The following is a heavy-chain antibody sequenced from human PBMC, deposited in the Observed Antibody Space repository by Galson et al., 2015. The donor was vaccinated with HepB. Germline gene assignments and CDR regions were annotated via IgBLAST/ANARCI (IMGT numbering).Heavy chain of an antibody. J-gene: IGHJ4*02. V-gene: IGHV3-48*01. CDR3: ARDDPLAAAGTIDY. CDR2: ISSSSSTI. CDR1: GFTFSSYS. Sequence: SLRLSCAASGFTFSSYSMNWVRQAPGKGLEWVSYISSSSSTIYYADSVKGRFTISRDNAKNSLYLQMNSLRAEDTAVYYCARDDPLAAAGTIDYWGQGTLVTVSS. D-gene: IGHD6-13*01.